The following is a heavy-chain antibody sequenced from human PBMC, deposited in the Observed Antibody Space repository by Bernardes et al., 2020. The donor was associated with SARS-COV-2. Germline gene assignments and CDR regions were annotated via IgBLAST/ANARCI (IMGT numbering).Heavy chain of an antibody. CDR2: INSDGSSP. D-gene: IGHD3-22*01. V-gene: IGHV3-74*01. J-gene: IGHJ4*02. CDR3: LLRYSNSSATFDY. Sequence: GGSLRLSRAASGFTFSSYWIHWVRQAPGKGLVWVSHINSDGSSPGYADSVKGRFTTSTDNAKNTVYLQMNSVREEDTAVYYCLLRYSNSSATFDYWGQGTLVTVSS. CDR1: GFTFSSYW.